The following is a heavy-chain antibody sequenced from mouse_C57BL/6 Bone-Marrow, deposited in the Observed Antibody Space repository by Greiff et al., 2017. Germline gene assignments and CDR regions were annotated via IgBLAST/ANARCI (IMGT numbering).Heavy chain of an antibody. CDR2: IYPRDGST. CDR3: ARGIYYDYQYYFDY. V-gene: IGHV1-85*01. D-gene: IGHD2-4*01. CDR1: GYTFTSYD. Sequence: VQRVESGPELVKPGASVKLSCKASGYTFTSYDINWVKQRPGQGLEWIGWIYPRDGSTKYNEKFKGKATLTVDTSSSTAYMELHSLTSEDSAVYFCARGIYYDYQYYFDYWGQGTTLTVSS. J-gene: IGHJ2*01.